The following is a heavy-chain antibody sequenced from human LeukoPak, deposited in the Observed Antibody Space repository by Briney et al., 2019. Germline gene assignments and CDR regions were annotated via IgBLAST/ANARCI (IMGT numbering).Heavy chain of an antibody. D-gene: IGHD3-9*01. V-gene: IGHV4-39*07. J-gene: IGHJ4*02. CDR3: ARGAPYDILTGYYPTYYFDY. CDR2: IYYSGST. Sequence: WIRQPPGKGLEWIGSIYYSGSTYYNPSLKSRVTISVDTSKNQFSLKLSSETAADTAVYYCARGAPYDILTGYYPTYYFDYWGQGTLVTVSS.